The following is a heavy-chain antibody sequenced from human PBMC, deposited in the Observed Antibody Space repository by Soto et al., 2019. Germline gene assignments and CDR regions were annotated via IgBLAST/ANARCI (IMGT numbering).Heavy chain of an antibody. V-gene: IGHV3-53*01. CDR3: ARGGIGMVRTFDH. CDR1: GFTVSSIY. Sequence: GGSLRRSSAASGFTVSSIYLSWVRQAPGKGLEWVSIIFSSGESFYADSVKGRFTISRDSSDNTVYLQMNSLKAEDTAVYYCARGGIGMVRTFDHWGQGTLVTVSS. CDR2: IFSSGES. D-gene: IGHD3-10*01. J-gene: IGHJ4*02.